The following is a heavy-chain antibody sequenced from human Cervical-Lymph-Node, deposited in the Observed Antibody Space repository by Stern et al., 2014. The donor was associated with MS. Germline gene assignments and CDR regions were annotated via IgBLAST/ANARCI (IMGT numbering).Heavy chain of an antibody. V-gene: IGHV3-48*02. Sequence: EVQLVESGGGMVQPGGSLRLSCAASGFTFSTYSMNWVRPAPGKGPEWLSYISTSGKATYHADSVKGRFTISRDNAKNSLYLQMNSLRDEDTAVYYCARDGKYYDFRSGDYYFYTMDVWGQGTMVTVSS. CDR2: ISTSGKAT. CDR3: ARDGKYYDFRSGDYYFYTMDV. CDR1: GFTFSTYS. D-gene: IGHD3-3*01. J-gene: IGHJ6*02.